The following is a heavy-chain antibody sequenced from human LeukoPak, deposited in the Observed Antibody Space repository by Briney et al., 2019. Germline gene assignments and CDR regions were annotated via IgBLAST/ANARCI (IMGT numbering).Heavy chain of an antibody. CDR3: ARYGASDYVFDI. CDR2: IKRDGSEK. CDR1: GFTFSSYW. Sequence: AGGSLRLSCAASGFTFSSYWMSWVRQAPGRGLEWVANIKRDGSEKYYVDSVDGRFTISRDNAKDSLYLQMNSLRAEDTALYYCARYGASDYVFDIWGQGTMVAVSS. J-gene: IGHJ3*02. D-gene: IGHD4-17*01. V-gene: IGHV3-7*01.